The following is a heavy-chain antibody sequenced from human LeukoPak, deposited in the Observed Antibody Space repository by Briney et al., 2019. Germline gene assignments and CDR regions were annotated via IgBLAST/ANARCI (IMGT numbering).Heavy chain of an antibody. J-gene: IGHJ4*02. D-gene: IGHD2-15*01. V-gene: IGHV4-30-4*08. CDR1: GGSISSGDYY. CDR3: ASYIVVVVAAADHFDY. Sequence: PSQTLSLTCTVSGGSISSGDYYWSWIRLPPGKGLEWIGYIYYSGSTYYNPSLKSRVTISVDTSKNQFSLKLSSVTAADTAVYYCASYIVVVVAAADHFDYWGQGTLVTVSS. CDR2: IYYSGST.